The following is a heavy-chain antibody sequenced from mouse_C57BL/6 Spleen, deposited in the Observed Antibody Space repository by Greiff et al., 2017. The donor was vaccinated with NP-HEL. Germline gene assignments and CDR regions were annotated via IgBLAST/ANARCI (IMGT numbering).Heavy chain of an antibody. CDR1: GFNIRDYY. CDR2: IDPEDGDT. J-gene: IGHJ3*01. D-gene: IGHD1-1*01. V-gene: IGHV14-1*01. Sequence: VQLQQSGAELVRPGASVKLSCTASGFNIRDYYMHWVKQRPEQGLEWIGRIDPEDGDTEYAPKFQGKATMTADTSSNTAYLQLSSLTSEDTAVYYCTHYYYGSRDRFAYWGQGTLVTVSA. CDR3: THYYYGSRDRFAY.